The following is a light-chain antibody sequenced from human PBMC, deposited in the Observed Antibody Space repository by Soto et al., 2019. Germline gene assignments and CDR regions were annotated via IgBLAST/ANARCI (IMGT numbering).Light chain of an antibody. Sequence: DIQMTQSPSSLSASVGDRVTITCQASQDIKNYLHWYQQKSGKAPKLLIYDASDLETGVPSRFSGSGSGTDFTFTINSLQPEDIATYYCQQYDNLPLTFGRGTKVDIK. CDR2: DAS. CDR1: QDIKNY. J-gene: IGKJ4*01. CDR3: QQYDNLPLT. V-gene: IGKV1-33*01.